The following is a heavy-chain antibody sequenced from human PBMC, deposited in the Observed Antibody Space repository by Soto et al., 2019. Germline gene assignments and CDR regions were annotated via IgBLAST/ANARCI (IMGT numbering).Heavy chain of an antibody. J-gene: IGHJ4*02. CDR3: GQEGRLASPAGDYFDD. V-gene: IGHV3-23*02. Sequence: GGSLRLSCAASGFPFPQYDMNWVSQAPGKGLEWVAAVGRFGNTYYRESVRGRFTISREDSRSLDYLQMSRLRLDETAVDFCGQEGRLASPAGDYFDDCGPETLGTV. D-gene: IGHD3-10*01. CDR2: VGRFGNT. CDR1: GFPFPQYD.